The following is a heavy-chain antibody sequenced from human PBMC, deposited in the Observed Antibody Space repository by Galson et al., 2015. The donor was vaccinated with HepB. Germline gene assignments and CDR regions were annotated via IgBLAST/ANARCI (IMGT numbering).Heavy chain of an antibody. CDR3: ARVRGIVATGENYFDY. V-gene: IGHV1-46*01. CDR2: INPSGGST. Sequence: SVKVSCKASGYTFTSYYMHWVRQAPGQGLEWMGIINPSGGSTSYAQKFQGRVTMTRDTSMSTVYMELSSLRSEDTAVYYCARVRGIVATGENYFDYWGQRTLVTVSS. J-gene: IGHJ4*02. CDR1: GYTFTSYY. D-gene: IGHD5-12*01.